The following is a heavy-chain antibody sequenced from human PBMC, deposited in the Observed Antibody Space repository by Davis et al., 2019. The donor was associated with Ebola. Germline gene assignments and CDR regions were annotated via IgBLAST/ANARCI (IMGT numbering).Heavy chain of an antibody. Sequence: MPSETLSLTCTVSGDSITIDYWSWFRQPPGKGLEFLAYINYRGDTNYNPSLKSRVTISVDTSKNQFSLKLNSVTAADTAVYYCAKLSRAVSSITYHYLDYWGQGALVTVSS. CDR1: GDSITIDY. CDR3: AKLSRAVSSITYHYLDY. D-gene: IGHD5/OR15-5a*01. V-gene: IGHV4-59*08. J-gene: IGHJ4*02. CDR2: INYRGDT.